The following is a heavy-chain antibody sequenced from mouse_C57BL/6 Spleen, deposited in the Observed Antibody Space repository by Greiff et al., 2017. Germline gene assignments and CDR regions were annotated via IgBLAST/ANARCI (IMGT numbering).Heavy chain of an antibody. D-gene: IGHD2-4*01. J-gene: IGHJ2*01. CDR3: AREGDYGGNY. V-gene: IGHV1-59*01. CDR1: GYTFTSYW. Sequence: QVQLQQPGAELVRPGTSVKLSCKASGYTFTSYWMHWVKQRPGQGLEWIGVIDPSDSYTNYNQKFKGKATLTVDTSSSTAYMQLSSLTSEDSAVYYCAREGDYGGNYWGQGTTLTVSS. CDR2: IDPSDSYT.